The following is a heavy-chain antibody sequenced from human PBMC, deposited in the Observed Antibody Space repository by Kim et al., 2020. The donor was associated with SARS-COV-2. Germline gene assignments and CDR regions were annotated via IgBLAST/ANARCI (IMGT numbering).Heavy chain of an antibody. V-gene: IGHV1-2*02. Sequence: GGTNYAQKFQGRVTMTRDTSISTAYMELSRLRSDDTAVYYCARAVGADGYWGQGTLVTVSS. J-gene: IGHJ4*02. D-gene: IGHD1-26*01. CDR3: ARAVGADGY. CDR2: GGT.